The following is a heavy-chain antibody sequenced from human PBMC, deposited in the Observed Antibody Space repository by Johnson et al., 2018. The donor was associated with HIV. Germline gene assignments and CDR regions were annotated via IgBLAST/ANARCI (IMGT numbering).Heavy chain of an antibody. CDR2: INWDGVRT. D-gene: IGHD1-26*01. V-gene: IGHV3-20*04. Sequence: VQLVVSGGDVVRPGGSLRLSCAAAGFTFDDYGMSWVRQAPGKGLEWVSGINWDGVRTGYLDSMKGRFTISRDNAKNSLYLQMNSLRVEDTAVYYCAREKELRELVGANSNAFDIWGQGTMVTVSS. CDR3: AREKELRELVGANSNAFDI. J-gene: IGHJ3*02. CDR1: GFTFDDYG.